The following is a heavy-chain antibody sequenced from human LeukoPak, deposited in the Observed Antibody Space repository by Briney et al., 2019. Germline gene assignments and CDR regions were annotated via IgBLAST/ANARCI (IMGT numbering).Heavy chain of an antibody. CDR1: GFTFSSYS. J-gene: IGHJ4*02. V-gene: IGHV3-48*01. D-gene: IGHD3-9*01. CDR3: ATHGYSELRYFDWSTNE. Sequence: GGSLRLSCAVSGFTFSSYSMNWVRQAPGKGLEWVSYISSSSSTIYYADSVKGRFTISRDNAKNSLYLQMDSLRAEDTAVYYCATHGYSELRYFDWSTNEWGQGTLVTVSS. CDR2: ISSSSSTI.